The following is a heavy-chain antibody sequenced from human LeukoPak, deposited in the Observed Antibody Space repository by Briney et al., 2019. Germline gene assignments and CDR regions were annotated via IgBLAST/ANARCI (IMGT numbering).Heavy chain of an antibody. Sequence: GGSLRLSCAASGFTFSDYYMSWIRQAPGKGLEWVSYISSSGSTIYYADSVKGRFTISRDSAKNSLYLQMNSLRAEDTAVYYCARDLVDDYVWGSYCYWGQGTLVTVSS. D-gene: IGHD3-16*01. CDR2: ISSSGSTI. J-gene: IGHJ4*02. CDR1: GFTFSDYY. CDR3: ARDLVDDYVWGSYCY. V-gene: IGHV3-11*01.